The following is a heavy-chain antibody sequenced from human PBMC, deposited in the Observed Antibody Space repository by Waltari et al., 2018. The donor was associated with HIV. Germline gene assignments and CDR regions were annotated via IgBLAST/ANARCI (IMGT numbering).Heavy chain of an antibody. CDR1: GGSFSGYY. CDR3: ARGLRVVVAAASYYYYGMDV. D-gene: IGHD2-15*01. V-gene: IGHV4-34*01. CDR2: INHSGST. J-gene: IGHJ6*02. Sequence: QVQLQQWGAGLLKPSEILSLTCAVYGGSFSGYYWSWIRQPPGKGLEWIGEINHSGSTNYNPSLKSRVTISVDTSKNQFSLKLSSVTAADTAVYYCARGLRVVVAAASYYYYGMDVWGQGTTVTVSS.